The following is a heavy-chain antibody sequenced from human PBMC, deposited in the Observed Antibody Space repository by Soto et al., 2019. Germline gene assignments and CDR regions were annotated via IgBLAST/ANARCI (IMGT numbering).Heavy chain of an antibody. CDR3: ARRGMAGKLYYYYYGMDV. CDR1: GYSFTSYW. Sequence: GESLKISCKGSGYSFTSYWIGWVRQMPGKGLEWMGIIYPGDSDTRYSPSFQGQVTISADKSISTAYLQWSSLKASDTAMYYCARRGMAGKLYYYYYGMDVWGQGTTVTVSS. CDR2: IYPGDSDT. J-gene: IGHJ6*02. D-gene: IGHD6-19*01. V-gene: IGHV5-51*01.